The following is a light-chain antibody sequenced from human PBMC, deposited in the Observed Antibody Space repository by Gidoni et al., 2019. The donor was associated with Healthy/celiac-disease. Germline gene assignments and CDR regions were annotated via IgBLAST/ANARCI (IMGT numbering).Light chain of an antibody. CDR3: QQRSNWPRFT. CDR1: QSVSSY. J-gene: IGKJ3*01. CDR2: DAS. V-gene: IGKV3-11*01. Sequence: EIVLTQSPATLSLSPGERVTLSCGASQSVSSYLAWYQQKPGQAPRLLIYDASSRATGIPARFSGSGSGTDFTLTISRLEPEDFAVYYCQQRSNWPRFTFGPGTKVDIK.